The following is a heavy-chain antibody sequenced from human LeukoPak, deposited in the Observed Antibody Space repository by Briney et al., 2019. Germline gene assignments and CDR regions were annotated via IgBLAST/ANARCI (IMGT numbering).Heavy chain of an antibody. CDR3: ARHYSSGWYDKSENPNKFYYYYGMDV. J-gene: IGHJ6*02. CDR1: SDSISSYY. D-gene: IGHD6-19*01. V-gene: IGHV4-59*01. CDR2: IYYSGST. Sequence: PSETLSLTCTVSSDSISSYYWSWIRQPPGKGLEWIGYIYYSGSTSYNPSLKSRVTISIHTSKNQFSLKLSSVTAADTAVYYCARHYSSGWYDKSENPNKFYYYYGMDVWGQGTTVTVSS.